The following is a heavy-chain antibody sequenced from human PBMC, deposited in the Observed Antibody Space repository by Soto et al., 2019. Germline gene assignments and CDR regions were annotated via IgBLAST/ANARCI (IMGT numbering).Heavy chain of an antibody. CDR3: ARWCQTYYYGMDV. CDR1: GGSVSSGSYY. Sequence: QVQLQESGPGLVKPSETLSLTCTVSGGSVSSGSYYWSWIRQPPGKGLEWIGYIYYSGSTNYNPSIKSRVTISVDTSKNQFSLKLSSVTAADTAVYYGARWCQTYYYGMDVWGQGNTVTVSS. D-gene: IGHD2-15*01. J-gene: IGHJ6*02. CDR2: IYYSGST. V-gene: IGHV4-61*01.